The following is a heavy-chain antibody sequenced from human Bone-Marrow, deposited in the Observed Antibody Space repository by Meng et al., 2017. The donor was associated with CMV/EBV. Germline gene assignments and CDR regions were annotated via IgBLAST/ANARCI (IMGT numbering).Heavy chain of an antibody. V-gene: IGHV3-48*03. CDR3: ARGHLDTSGYYYVY. CDR2: INANGTTI. CDR1: GFIFSSYE. Sequence: GGSLRLSCAASGFIFSSYEMSWVRQAPGKGLEWVSYINANGTTIFYADSVKGRFTISRDNAKHSLYMQMTSLRDEDTAVYYCARGHLDTSGYYYVYWGQGKRVTGSS. J-gene: IGHJ4*02. D-gene: IGHD3-22*01.